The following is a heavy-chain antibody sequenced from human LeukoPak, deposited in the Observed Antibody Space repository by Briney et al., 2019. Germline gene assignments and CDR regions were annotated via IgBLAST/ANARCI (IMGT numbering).Heavy chain of an antibody. Sequence: GGSLRLSCAASEFTFSNYAMHWVRQAPGKGLEWVTTISDDGGNKFYADSVKGRFTISRDNSKNTLYLQMNSLRGEDTAVYYCTRDLRSGSGSAYYGMDVWGQGTTVTVSS. V-gene: IGHV3-30-3*01. CDR2: ISDDGGNK. CDR1: EFTFSNYA. CDR3: TRDLRSGSGSAYYGMDV. D-gene: IGHD3-10*01. J-gene: IGHJ6*02.